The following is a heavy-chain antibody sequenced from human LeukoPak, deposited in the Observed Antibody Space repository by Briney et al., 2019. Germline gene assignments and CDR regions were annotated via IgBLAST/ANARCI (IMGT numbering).Heavy chain of an antibody. Sequence: SVKVSCKASGGALSSYAISWVRQAPGQGLEWMGRIIPILGIANYAQKFQGRVTITADKSTSTAYMELSSLRSEDTAVYYCARDTRNDDAFDIGGQGTMDTVSS. J-gene: IGHJ3*02. D-gene: IGHD2-8*01. CDR1: GGALSSYA. CDR3: ARDTRNDDAFDI. CDR2: IIPILGIA. V-gene: IGHV1-69*04.